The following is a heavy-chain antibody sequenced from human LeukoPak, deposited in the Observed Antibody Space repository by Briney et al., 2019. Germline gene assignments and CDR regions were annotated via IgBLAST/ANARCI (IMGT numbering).Heavy chain of an antibody. J-gene: IGHJ5*02. CDR1: GFTSCNYW. CDR3: ARASDPWLQLT. CDR2: IKQDGSEK. V-gene: IGHV3-7*05. D-gene: IGHD5-24*01. Sequence: GALRLSCAASGFTSCNYWLRWVRPAPGRGLEWVGNIKQDGSEKRYADSVRGRFTISRDNAQTSLYLQMNSLRAEDTAVYYCARASDPWLQLTWGQGTLVTVSS.